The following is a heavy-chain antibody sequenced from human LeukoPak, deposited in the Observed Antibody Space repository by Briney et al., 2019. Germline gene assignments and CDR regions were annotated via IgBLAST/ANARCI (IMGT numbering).Heavy chain of an antibody. V-gene: IGHV1-2*02. J-gene: IGHJ4*02. D-gene: IGHD5-18*01. CDR2: INPNSGGT. Sequence: ASVKVSCKASGCTFTGYYMHWVRQAPGQGLEWMGWINPNSGGTNYGQKFQGRVTMTRDTSISTAYMELSRLRSDDTAVYYCARPPFLRGYSYGFWGQGTLVTVSS. CDR1: GCTFTGYY. CDR3: ARPPFLRGYSYGF.